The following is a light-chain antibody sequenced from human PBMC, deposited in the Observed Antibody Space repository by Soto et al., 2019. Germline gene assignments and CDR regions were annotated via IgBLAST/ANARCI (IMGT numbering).Light chain of an antibody. V-gene: IGLV1-40*01. CDR1: NSNIGAGYD. CDR2: SNT. CDR3: QSYESGWGV. J-gene: IGLJ3*02. Sequence: QSVLTQPPSVSGAPGQRVTISCTGSNSNIGAGYDVHWYQQYPGTVPKLLIYSNTNRPSGVPDRFSASKSGTSASLAITGLQAEDEAYYYCQSYESGWGVFGGGTKLTVL.